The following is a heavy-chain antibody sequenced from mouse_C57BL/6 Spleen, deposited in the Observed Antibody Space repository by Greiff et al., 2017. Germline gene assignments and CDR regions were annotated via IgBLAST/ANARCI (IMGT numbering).Heavy chain of an antibody. Sequence: VQLQQSGAELVRPGASVKLSCTASGFNIKDYYMHWVKQRPEQGLGWIGRIDPEDGDTEYAPKFQGKATMTADTSSNTAYLQLSSLTSENTAVYYCTPCDGGFAYWGQGTLGTVAA. J-gene: IGHJ3*01. CDR1: GFNIKDYY. CDR2: IDPEDGDT. V-gene: IGHV14-1*01. CDR3: TPCDGGFAY.